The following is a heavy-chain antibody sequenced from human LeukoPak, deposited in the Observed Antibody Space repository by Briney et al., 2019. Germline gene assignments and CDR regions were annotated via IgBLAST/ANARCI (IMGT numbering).Heavy chain of an antibody. CDR2: ISSGSNTI. CDR3: ARDYYGDYSFDY. D-gene: IGHD4-17*01. CDR1: GFTFSSYS. J-gene: IGHJ4*02. Sequence: GGSLRLSCAASGFTFSSYSMNWVRQAPGKGLEWVSYISSGSNTIYYADSVKGRFTISRDNAKNSLYLQMNSLRAEDTAVYYCARDYYGDYSFDYWGQGTLVTVSS. V-gene: IGHV3-48*01.